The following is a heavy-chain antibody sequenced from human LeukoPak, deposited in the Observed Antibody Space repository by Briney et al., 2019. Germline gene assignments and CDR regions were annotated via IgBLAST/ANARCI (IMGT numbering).Heavy chain of an antibody. Sequence: ASVKVSCKASGYTFTSYAMHWVRQAPGQRLEWMGWINAGNGNIKYSQKFQGRVTMTRDTSTSTVYMELSSLRSEDTAVYYCARESTDGYPASNWFDPWGQGTLVTVSS. CDR3: ARESTDGYPASNWFDP. D-gene: IGHD5-24*01. V-gene: IGHV1-3*01. J-gene: IGHJ5*02. CDR1: GYTFTSYA. CDR2: INAGNGNI.